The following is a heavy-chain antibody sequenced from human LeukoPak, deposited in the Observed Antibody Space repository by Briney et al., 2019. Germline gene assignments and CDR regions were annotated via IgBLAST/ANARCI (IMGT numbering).Heavy chain of an antibody. CDR3: ARVRASEAGFDN. J-gene: IGHJ4*02. V-gene: IGHV4-59*01. CDR2: VYYGGST. Sequence: KPSETLSLTCTVSGGSISNYYWTWIRQPPGKELEWIGYVYYGGSTNGNPSLRSRLTISVDTSKNQFSLELSSVTAADTVVYYCARVRASEAGFDNWGQGTLVTVSS. D-gene: IGHD6-19*01. CDR1: GGSISNYY.